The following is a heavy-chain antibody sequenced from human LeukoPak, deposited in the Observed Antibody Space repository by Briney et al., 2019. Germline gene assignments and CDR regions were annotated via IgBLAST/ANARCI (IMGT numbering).Heavy chain of an antibody. D-gene: IGHD1-14*01. V-gene: IGHV4-59*08. CDR2: LLYSGST. CDR1: GASISDYY. Sequence: SETLSLTCNVSGASISDYYWSWVRQSPEKGLEWIASLLYSGSTHYNPSLRSRVAISVDTSNNQFSLKLTAVTTTDTAIYYCARTGRRGYFDFWGRGTLLTVSS. J-gene: IGHJ2*01. CDR3: ARTGRRGYFDF.